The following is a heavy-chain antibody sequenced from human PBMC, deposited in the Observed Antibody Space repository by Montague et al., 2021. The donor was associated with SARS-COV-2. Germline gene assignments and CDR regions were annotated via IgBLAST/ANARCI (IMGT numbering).Heavy chain of an antibody. V-gene: IGHV3-23*01. Sequence: SLRLSCAASGFTFTSYAMAWVRRAPGLGLEWVSAISGSGGLTYYADSVKGRFTISRDNSKNTLYLQMNSLRAEDTAVYYCAKEDYCRGGTCYSGNFDYWGQGTLVTVSS. CDR2: ISGSGGLT. CDR3: AKEDYCRGGTCYSGNFDY. CDR1: GFTFTSYA. D-gene: IGHD2-15*01. J-gene: IGHJ4*02.